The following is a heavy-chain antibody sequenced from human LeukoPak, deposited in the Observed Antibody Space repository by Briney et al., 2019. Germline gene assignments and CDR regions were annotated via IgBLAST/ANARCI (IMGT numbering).Heavy chain of an antibody. V-gene: IGHV1-2*04. CDR2: INPNSGGT. D-gene: IGHD3-22*01. J-gene: IGHJ4*02. CDR1: GYTFTGYY. Sequence: ASVKVSCTASGYTFTGYYMHWVRQAPGQGLEWMGWINPNSGGTNYAQKFQGWVTMTRDTSISTAYMELSRLRSDDTAVYYCASLSYYDLSGYFYWGQGTLVTVSS. CDR3: ASLSYYDLSGYFY.